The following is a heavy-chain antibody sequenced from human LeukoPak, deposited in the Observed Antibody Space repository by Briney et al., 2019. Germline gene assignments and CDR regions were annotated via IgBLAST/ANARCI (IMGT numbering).Heavy chain of an antibody. J-gene: IGHJ4*02. V-gene: IGHV3-33*01. CDR3: AREGYSYGSNYYFDY. CDR1: GSTFSSYG. Sequence: GRSLRLSCAASGSTFSSYGMHWVRQAPGKGLEWVAVIWYDGSNKYYADSVKGRFTISRDNSKNTLYLQMNSLRAEDTAVYYCAREGYSYGSNYYFDYWGQGTLVTVSS. D-gene: IGHD5-18*01. CDR2: IWYDGSNK.